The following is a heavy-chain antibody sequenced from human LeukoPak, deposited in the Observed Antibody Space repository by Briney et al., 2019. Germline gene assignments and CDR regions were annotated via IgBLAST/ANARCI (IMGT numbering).Heavy chain of an antibody. CDR1: GGSISSGGYY. J-gene: IGHJ4*02. V-gene: IGHV4-31*03. CDR3: ARSVVVVAATPYYFDY. CDR2: IYYSGST. Sequence: SETLSLTCTVSGGSISSGGYYWSWIRQHPGKGLEWIGYIYYSGSTYYNPSLKSRVTISVDTSKNQFSLKLSSVTAADTAVYYCARSVVVVAATPYYFDYWGQGTLVTVSS. D-gene: IGHD2-15*01.